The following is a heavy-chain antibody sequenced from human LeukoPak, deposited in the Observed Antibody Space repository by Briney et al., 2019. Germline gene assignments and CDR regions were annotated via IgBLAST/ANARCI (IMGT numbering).Heavy chain of an antibody. CDR3: ARLSYDSSGYYYGYFDY. J-gene: IGHJ4*02. CDR1: GYSFTSYW. CDR2: IYPGDSDT. D-gene: IGHD3-22*01. Sequence: KPGESLKISCKGSGYSFTSYWIGWVRQMPGKGLEWMGIIYPGDSDTRYSSSFQGQVTISADKSISTAYLQWSSLKASDTAMYYCARLSYDSSGYYYGYFDYWGQGTLVTVSS. V-gene: IGHV5-51*03.